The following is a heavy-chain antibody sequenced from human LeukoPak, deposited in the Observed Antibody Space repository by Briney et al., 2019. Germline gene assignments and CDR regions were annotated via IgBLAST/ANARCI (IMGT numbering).Heavy chain of an antibody. Sequence: GGSLRLSCAASGFTFSSYAMSWVRQAPGKGLEWVSAISGSGGSTYYADSVKGRFTISRDNSKNTLYLQMNSLRAEDTAVYYCAKDLLLWFGVFPLYYYYGMDVWGQGTTVTVSS. CDR3: AKDLLLWFGVFPLYYYYGMDV. J-gene: IGHJ6*02. D-gene: IGHD3-10*01. CDR2: ISGSGGST. V-gene: IGHV3-23*01. CDR1: GFTFSSYA.